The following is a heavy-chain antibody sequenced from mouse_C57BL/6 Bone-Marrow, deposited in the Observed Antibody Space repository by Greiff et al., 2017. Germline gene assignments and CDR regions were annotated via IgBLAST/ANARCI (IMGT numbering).Heavy chain of an antibody. Sequence: QVQLQQPGAELVKPGASVKMSCKASGYTFPSYWITWVKQRPGQGLEWIGDLYPGSGSTNYNEKFKSKATLTVDKSSSTADMQLSSLTSEDSAVYYCARKGRFYGYYFDYWGQGTTLTVSS. V-gene: IGHV1-55*01. D-gene: IGHD2-2*01. CDR1: GYTFPSYW. CDR2: LYPGSGST. CDR3: ARKGRFYGYYFDY. J-gene: IGHJ2*01.